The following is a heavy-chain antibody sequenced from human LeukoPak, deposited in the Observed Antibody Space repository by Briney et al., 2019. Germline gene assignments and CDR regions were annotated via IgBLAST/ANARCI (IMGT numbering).Heavy chain of an antibody. V-gene: IGHV3-53*01. D-gene: IGHD3-10*01. CDR3: ARVLSGRGSLYDYYYYMDV. CDR1: GFTVSTNS. CDR2: IYSDNT. J-gene: IGHJ6*03. Sequence: PGGSLRLSCTVSGFTVSTNSMSWVRQAPGKGLEWVSFIYSDNTHYSDSVKGRFTISRDISKNTLYLQMNSLRAEDTAVYYCARVLSGRGSLYDYYYYMDVWGKGTTVTISS.